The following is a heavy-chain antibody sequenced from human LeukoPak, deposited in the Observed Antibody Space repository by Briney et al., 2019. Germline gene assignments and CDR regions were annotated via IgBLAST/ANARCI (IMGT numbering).Heavy chain of an antibody. J-gene: IGHJ5*02. Sequence: SETLSLTCAVYGGSFSGYCWSWIRQPPGKGLEWIGEINHSGSTNYNPSLKSRVTISVDTSKNHFSLDLTSVTAADTAVYYCVRRNYLSSRIDPWGQGTLVTVSS. D-gene: IGHD3-16*01. CDR3: VRRNYLSSRIDP. CDR1: GGSFSGYC. V-gene: IGHV4-34*01. CDR2: INHSGST.